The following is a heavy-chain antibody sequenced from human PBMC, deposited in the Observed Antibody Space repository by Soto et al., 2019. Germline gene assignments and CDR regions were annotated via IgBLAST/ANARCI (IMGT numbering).Heavy chain of an antibody. D-gene: IGHD3-10*01. J-gene: IGHJ5*02. CDR1: GGSISSGGYY. CDR3: AREVVTMVRGGNPGFDP. Sequence: QVQLQESGPGLVKPSQTLSLTCTVSGGSISSGGYYWSWIRQHPGKGLEWIVYIYYSGSTYYNPSLKSRATISVDTSKNQYSLKLSSVTAADTAVYYCAREVVTMVRGGNPGFDPWCQGTLVTVSS. CDR2: IYYSGST. V-gene: IGHV4-31*03.